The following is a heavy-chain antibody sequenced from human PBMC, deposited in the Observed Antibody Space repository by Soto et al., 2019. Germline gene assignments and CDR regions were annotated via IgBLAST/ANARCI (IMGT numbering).Heavy chain of an antibody. CDR2: IKQDGSEG. D-gene: IGHD3-16*01. J-gene: IGHJ6*02. CDR1: GFTFNKYW. Sequence: PGVSLRLSCAGSGFTFNKYWMSWVRQAPGRGLEWVANIKQDGSEGYYVDSVKGRFTISRDNAKNSLYLQMNSLRAEETAVYFCGRLGAVPEAPKGMDVCGQGTTVTVYS. CDR3: GRLGAVPEAPKGMDV. V-gene: IGHV3-7*03.